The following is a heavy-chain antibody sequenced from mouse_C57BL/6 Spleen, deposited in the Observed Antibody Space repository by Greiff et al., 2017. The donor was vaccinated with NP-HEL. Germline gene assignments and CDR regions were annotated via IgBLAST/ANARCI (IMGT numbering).Heavy chain of an antibody. D-gene: IGHD2-1*01. CDR1: GYTFTSYW. Sequence: QVQLQQPGAELVKPGASVKMSCKASGYTFTSYWITWVKQRPGQGLEWIGDIYPGSGSTNYNEKFKSKATLTVDTSSSTAYMQLSSLTNEDSAVYYCAREIYYGNYVGYFDVWGTGTTVTVSS. J-gene: IGHJ1*03. CDR2: IYPGSGST. V-gene: IGHV1-55*01. CDR3: AREIYYGNYVGYFDV.